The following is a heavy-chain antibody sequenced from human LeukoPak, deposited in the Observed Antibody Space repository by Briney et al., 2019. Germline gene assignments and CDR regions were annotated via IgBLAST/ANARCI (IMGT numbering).Heavy chain of an antibody. J-gene: IGHJ6*03. V-gene: IGHV4-59*01. CDR3: ARGAMVRGIQYYMDV. CDR1: GGSIISYY. Sequence: SETLSLTCTVSGGSIISYYRSWIRQPPGKGLEWIGYMYYSGSTNYNPYLKSRVTISVDTSKNQFSLKLSSVTAVDTAVYYCARGAMVRGIQYYMDVWGKGTTVTISS. CDR2: MYYSGST. D-gene: IGHD3-10*01.